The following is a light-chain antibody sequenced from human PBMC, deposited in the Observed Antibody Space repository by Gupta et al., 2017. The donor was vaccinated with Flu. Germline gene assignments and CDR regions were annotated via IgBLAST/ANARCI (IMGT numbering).Light chain of an antibody. Sequence: DIQMTQSPSTLSASVGDRVTITCRASQSINNWLAWYQQKPGKAPKLLIYKASSLESGVPSRFGGSGSGTEFTLTISSLQPDDFATYYCQQYNTYPLTFGGGTKVEIK. CDR1: QSINNW. CDR2: KAS. CDR3: QQYNTYPLT. V-gene: IGKV1-5*03. J-gene: IGKJ4*01.